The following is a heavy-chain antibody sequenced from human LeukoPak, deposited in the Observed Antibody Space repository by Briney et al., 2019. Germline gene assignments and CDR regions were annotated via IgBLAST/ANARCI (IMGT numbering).Heavy chain of an antibody. V-gene: IGHV1-2*06. CDR2: INPNSGGT. J-gene: IGHJ4*02. Sequence: GASVKVSCKASGYTFTGYYMHWVRQAPGQGLEWMGRINPNSGGTNYAQKFQGRVTMTRATSISTAYMELSRLRSDDTAVYYCATLEQGGYRDYYFDYWGQGTLVTVSS. CDR3: ATLEQGGYRDYYFDY. CDR1: GYTFTGYY. D-gene: IGHD5-18*01.